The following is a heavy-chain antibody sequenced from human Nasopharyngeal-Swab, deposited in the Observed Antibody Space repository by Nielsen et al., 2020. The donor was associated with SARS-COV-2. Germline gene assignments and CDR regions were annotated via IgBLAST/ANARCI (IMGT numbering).Heavy chain of an antibody. J-gene: IGHJ6*02. CDR1: GYTFTSYY. CDR2: INPSGGST. D-gene: IGHD3-22*01. V-gene: IGHV1-46*01. Sequence: ASVKVSCKASGYTFTSYYMHWVRQAPGQGLEWMGIINPSGGSTSYAQKFQGRVTMIRDTSTSTVYMELSSLRSEDTAVYYCARGRDYYDSSGYYEGSDYYYGMDVWGQGTTVTVSS. CDR3: ARGRDYYDSSGYYEGSDYYYGMDV.